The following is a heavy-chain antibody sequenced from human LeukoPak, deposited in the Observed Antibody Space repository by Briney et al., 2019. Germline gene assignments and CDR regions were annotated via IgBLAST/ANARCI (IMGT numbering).Heavy chain of an antibody. V-gene: IGHV4-61*02. D-gene: IGHD5-18*01. Sequence: PSQTLSLTCTVSGGPISSGSYYWSWIRQPAGKGLEWIGRIYASGSTNYNPSLKSRVTMSVDTSKNQFSLKLSSVTAADTAVYYCARSRGYSDYWGQGTLVTVSS. CDR1: GGPISSGSYY. CDR2: IYASGST. CDR3: ARSRGYSDY. J-gene: IGHJ4*02.